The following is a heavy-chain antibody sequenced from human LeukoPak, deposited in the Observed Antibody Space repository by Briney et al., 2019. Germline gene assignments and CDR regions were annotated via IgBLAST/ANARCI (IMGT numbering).Heavy chain of an antibody. J-gene: IGHJ3*01. V-gene: IGHV3-30*02. CDR1: GFNFRVYG. D-gene: IGHD4-23*01. Sequence: GGSLRLSCSASGFNFRVYGMHWVRQAPGKGLEWLTFIQYDGRSKYYADSVKGRFTISRDDSKTTVYLQMDSLGPDDTAVYYCAKDDPYGGYSMGALVVWGQGTLVTVSS. CDR3: AKDDPYGGYSMGALVV. CDR2: IQYDGRSK.